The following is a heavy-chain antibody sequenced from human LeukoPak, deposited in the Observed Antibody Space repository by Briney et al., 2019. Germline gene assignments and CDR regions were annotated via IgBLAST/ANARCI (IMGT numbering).Heavy chain of an antibody. CDR3: VRVLVGGTNRFDP. CDR1: GFSFSSYW. D-gene: IGHD3-16*01. Sequence: TGGTLRLSCAACGFSFSSYWMKWVRQAPGKGREGVANINPAGSEKYYVHSFKGRFTISRDNAKNSLYLQMNSLRAEDTAVYYCVRVLVGGTNRFDPCGQGPLVTVSS. J-gene: IGHJ5*02. CDR2: INPAGSEK. V-gene: IGHV3-7*02.